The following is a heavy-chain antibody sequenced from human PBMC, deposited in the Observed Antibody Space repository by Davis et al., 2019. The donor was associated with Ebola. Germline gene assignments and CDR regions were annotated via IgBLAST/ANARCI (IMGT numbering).Heavy chain of an antibody. Sequence: PSETLSLTCAVSGGSISSNNWWSWVRQPPGKGLEWIGEIYHSGSPNYNPSLRSRITISIDKSKNQFSLKLRSVTAADTAIYYCASQPSSGPPDSWGQGTLVIVSS. CDR3: ASQPSSGPPDS. CDR1: GGSISSNNW. CDR2: IYHSGSP. D-gene: IGHD3-22*01. V-gene: IGHV4-4*02. J-gene: IGHJ4*02.